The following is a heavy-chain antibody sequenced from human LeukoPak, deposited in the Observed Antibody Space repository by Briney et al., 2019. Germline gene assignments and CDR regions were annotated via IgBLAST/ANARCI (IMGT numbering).Heavy chain of an antibody. V-gene: IGHV3-30*03. D-gene: IGHD3-22*01. J-gene: IGHJ6*03. CDR1: GFTFSSYG. CDR2: ISYDGSNK. Sequence: GGSLRLSCAASGFTFSSYGMHWVRQAPGKGLEWVAVISYDGSNKYYADSVKGRFTISRDNSKNTLYLQMNSLRAEDTAVYYCAAETHDSSGYYYYYYMDVWGKGTTVTVSS. CDR3: AAETHDSSGYYYYYYMDV.